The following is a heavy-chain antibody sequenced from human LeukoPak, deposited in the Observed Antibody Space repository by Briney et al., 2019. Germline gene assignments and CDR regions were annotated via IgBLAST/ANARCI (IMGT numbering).Heavy chain of an antibody. D-gene: IGHD3-10*01. CDR1: GGSFSGYY. J-gene: IGHJ4*02. CDR2: INHSGST. Sequence: SESLSLTCAVYGGSFSGYYWSWIRQPPGKGLEWIGEINHSGSTNYNPSLKSRVTISVDTSKNQFSLKLSSVTAADTAVYYCARGLHGSGSYYNYWGQGTLVTVSS. V-gene: IGHV4-34*01. CDR3: ARGLHGSGSYYNY.